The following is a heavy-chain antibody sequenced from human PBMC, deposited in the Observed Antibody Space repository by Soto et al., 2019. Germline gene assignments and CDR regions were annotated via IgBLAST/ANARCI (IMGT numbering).Heavy chain of an antibody. D-gene: IGHD2-15*01. CDR2: INHSGST. CDR1: GGSFSGYY. CDR3: ARGRSRGCGET. Sequence: SETLSLTCAVYGGSFSGYYWSWIRQPPGKGLEWIGEINHSGSTNYNPSLKSRVTISVDTSKNQFSLKLSSVTAADTAVYYCARGRSRGCGETWGQGTLVTVSS. J-gene: IGHJ5*02. V-gene: IGHV4-34*01.